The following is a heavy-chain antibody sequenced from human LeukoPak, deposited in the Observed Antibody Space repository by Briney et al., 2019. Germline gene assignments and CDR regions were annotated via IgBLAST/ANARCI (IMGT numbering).Heavy chain of an antibody. CDR3: ASAVAGPNYYFDY. CDR2: ISYDGSNK. CDR1: GFTFSSYG. J-gene: IGHJ4*02. D-gene: IGHD6-19*01. Sequence: PGRSLRLSCAASGFTFSSYGMHWVRQVPGKGLEWVAVISYDGSNKYYADSVKGRFTISRDNSKNTLYLQMNSLRAEDTAVYYCASAVAGPNYYFDYWGQGTLVTVSS. V-gene: IGHV3-30*03.